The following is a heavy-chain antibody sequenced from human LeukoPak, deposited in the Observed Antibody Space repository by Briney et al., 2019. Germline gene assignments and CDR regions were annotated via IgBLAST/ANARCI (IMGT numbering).Heavy chain of an antibody. Sequence: GRSLRLSCAASGFTFSSYGMHWVRQAPGKGLEWVAVISYDGSNKYYADSVKGRFTISRDNSKNTLYPQMNSLRAEDTAVYYCAKDGYGQYYFDYWGQGTLVTVSS. D-gene: IGHD5-18*01. CDR1: GFTFSSYG. V-gene: IGHV3-30*18. CDR3: AKDGYGQYYFDY. J-gene: IGHJ4*02. CDR2: ISYDGSNK.